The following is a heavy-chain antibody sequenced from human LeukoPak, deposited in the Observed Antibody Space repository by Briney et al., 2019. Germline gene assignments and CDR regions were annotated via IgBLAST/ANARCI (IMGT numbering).Heavy chain of an antibody. Sequence: ASVKVSCKASGYTFTSYDINWVRQATGQGLEWMGWMNPNSGNTGYAQKFQGRVTITRNTSISTAYMELSSLRSEDTAVYYCARGGRGGITMIPTDAFDIWGQGTMDTVSS. J-gene: IGHJ3*02. D-gene: IGHD3-22*01. V-gene: IGHV1-8*03. CDR1: GYTFTSYD. CDR3: ARGGRGGITMIPTDAFDI. CDR2: MNPNSGNT.